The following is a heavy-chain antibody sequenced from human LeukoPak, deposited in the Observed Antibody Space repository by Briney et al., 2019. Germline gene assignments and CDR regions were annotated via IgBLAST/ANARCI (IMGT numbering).Heavy chain of an antibody. CDR2: ISSSGSTI. CDR1: GFTFSSYE. V-gene: IGHV3-48*03. CDR3: AREAYGYSYGH. D-gene: IGHD5-18*01. J-gene: IGHJ4*02. Sequence: SGGSLRLSCAASGFTFSSYEMNWVRQAPGKGLEWVSYISSSGSTIYYADSVKGRFTISRDNAKNSLYLQMNSLRAEDTAVCYCAREAYGYSYGHWGQGTLVTVSS.